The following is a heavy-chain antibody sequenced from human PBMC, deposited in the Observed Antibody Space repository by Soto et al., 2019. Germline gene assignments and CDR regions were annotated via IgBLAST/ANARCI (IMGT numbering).Heavy chain of an antibody. Sequence: ASVKLSCEASGCTFTSYYMHWVRQSPGQGLEWMGIMNPSGGSTSYAQKFQGRVTMTRDTSTSTVYMELSSLRSEDTAVYYCAKACCSSTSCPHYYYYRDVQGKGITGTVS. J-gene: IGHJ6*03. CDR2: MNPSGGST. D-gene: IGHD2-2*01. CDR3: AKACCSSTSCPHYYYYRDV. CDR1: GCTFTSYY. V-gene: IGHV1-46*01.